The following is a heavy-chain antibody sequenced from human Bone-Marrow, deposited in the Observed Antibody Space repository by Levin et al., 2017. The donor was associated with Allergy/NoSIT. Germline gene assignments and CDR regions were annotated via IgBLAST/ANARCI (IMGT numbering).Heavy chain of an antibody. D-gene: IGHD6-19*01. CDR3: AREGQQWLVPTKDYYYYYMTA. CDR2: ISSSSSYI. V-gene: IGHV3-21*01. J-gene: IGHJ6*03. CDR1: GFTFSSYS. Sequence: GGSLRLSCAASGFTFSSYSMNWVRQAPGKGLEWVSSISSSSSYIYYADSVKGRFTISRDNAKNSLYLQMNSLRAEDTAVYYCAREGQQWLVPTKDYYYYYMTAGAKGPRSPSP.